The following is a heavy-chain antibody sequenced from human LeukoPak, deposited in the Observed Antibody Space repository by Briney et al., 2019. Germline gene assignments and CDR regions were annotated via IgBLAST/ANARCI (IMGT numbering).Heavy chain of an antibody. CDR3: AKRPYYGSNQKSATADY. Sequence: GGSLRLSCAASGFTFSSYSMNWVRQAPGKGLEWVSSIHGSGSGTFYADSVKGRFTISRDNSKNTLYLQMNSLRAEDTAVYYCAKRPYYGSNQKSATADYWGQGTLVTVSS. CDR1: GFTFSSYS. V-gene: IGHV3-23*01. D-gene: IGHD3-10*01. CDR2: IHGSGSGT. J-gene: IGHJ4*02.